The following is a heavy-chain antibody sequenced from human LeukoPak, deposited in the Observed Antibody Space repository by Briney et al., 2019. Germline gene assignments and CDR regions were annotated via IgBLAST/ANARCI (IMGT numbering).Heavy chain of an antibody. CDR2: IDYSGTT. CDR3: ARSPSGFDSGDI. CDR1: GGSISSYC. J-gene: IGHJ4*02. V-gene: IGHV4-59*01. D-gene: IGHD5-12*01. Sequence: SETLSLTCTVSGGSISSYCWSWIRQPPGKGLEWIAYIDYSGTTTYNPSLNSRVAISVDTSKNQLSLKLTSVTTADAAVYYCARSPSGFDSGDIWGQGTLVTVSS.